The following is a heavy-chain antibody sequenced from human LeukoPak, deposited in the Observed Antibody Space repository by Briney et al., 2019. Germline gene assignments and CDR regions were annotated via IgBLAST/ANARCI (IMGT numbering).Heavy chain of an antibody. D-gene: IGHD3-22*01. V-gene: IGHV1-69*05. Sequence: SVKVSCKASGYSFTNFGVSWVRQAPGQGLEWMGGIIPVFGTSNYAQKFQGRVTMTRDMSTSTAYMGLSSLRSEDTAVYYCARCYDSSGYAFDIWGQGTMVTVSS. J-gene: IGHJ3*02. CDR3: ARCYDSSGYAFDI. CDR1: GYSFTNFG. CDR2: IIPVFGTS.